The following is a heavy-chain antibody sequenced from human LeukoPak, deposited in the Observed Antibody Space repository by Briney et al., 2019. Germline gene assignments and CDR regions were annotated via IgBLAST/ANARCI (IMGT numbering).Heavy chain of an antibody. CDR3: ARHRGEDAFDN. J-gene: IGHJ3*02. CDR2: IYTSGST. CDR1: GGSISSYY. D-gene: IGHD3-16*01. Sequence: SETLSLTCTVSGGSISSYYWSWIRQPPGKGLEWIGYIYTSGSTNYNPSLKSRVTISVDTSKNQFSLKLSSVTAADTAVYYCARHRGEDAFDNWGQGTMVTVSS. V-gene: IGHV4-4*09.